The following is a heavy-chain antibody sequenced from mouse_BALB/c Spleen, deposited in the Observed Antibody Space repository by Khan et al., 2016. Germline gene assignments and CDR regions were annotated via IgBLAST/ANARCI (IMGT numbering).Heavy chain of an antibody. Sequence: QIQLVQSGPELKKPGETVKISCKASGYSFTNYGMNWVKQAPGKGLKWMGWINTYNGEPTYADDFKGRFALSLETSGSTAFLQINNLKNEDMATNFCARGRHAYWYFDVWGAVTTVTVSS. CDR2: INTYNGEP. V-gene: IGHV9-1*02. CDR3: ARGRHAYWYFDV. D-gene: IGHD2-12*01. J-gene: IGHJ1*01. CDR1: GYSFTNYG.